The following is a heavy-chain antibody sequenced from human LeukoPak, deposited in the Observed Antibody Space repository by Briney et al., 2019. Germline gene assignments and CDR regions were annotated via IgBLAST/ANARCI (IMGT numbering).Heavy chain of an antibody. CDR3: ARDYSNYAFLPYMDA. CDR2: MNPNSGNT. CDR1: GYTFTSYD. V-gene: IGHV1-8*03. D-gene: IGHD4-11*01. J-gene: IGHJ6*03. Sequence: ASVKVSCKASGYTFTSYDINWVRQATGQGLEWMGWMNPNSGNTGYAQKFQGRVTITRNTSISTAYMELSSLRSEDTAVYYCARDYSNYAFLPYMDAWGKGTTVTVSS.